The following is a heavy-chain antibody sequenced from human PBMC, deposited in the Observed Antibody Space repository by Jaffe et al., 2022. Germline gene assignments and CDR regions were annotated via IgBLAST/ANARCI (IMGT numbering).Heavy chain of an antibody. CDR1: GYTFTGYY. J-gene: IGHJ5*02. V-gene: IGHV1-2*06. CDR2: INPNSGGT. Sequence: QVQLVQSGAEVKKPGASVKVSCKASGYTFTGYYMHWVRQAPGQGLEWMGRINPNSGGTNYAQKFQGRVTMTRDTSISTAYMELSRLRSDDTAVYYCARGLWFREGLSWFDPWGQGTLVTVSS. D-gene: IGHD3-10*01. CDR3: ARGLWFREGLSWFDP.